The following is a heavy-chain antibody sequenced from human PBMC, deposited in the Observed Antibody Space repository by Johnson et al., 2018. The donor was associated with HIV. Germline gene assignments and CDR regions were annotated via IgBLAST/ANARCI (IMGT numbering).Heavy chain of an antibody. D-gene: IGHD1-14*01. CDR2: INWNGGSGAGT. Sequence: MRRVESGGGVVRPGGSLRLSCAASGFTFDDSALCWARLAPGAGLAWVAGINWNGGSGAGTCAADSVRGRFPVSRDNSKDTLYLQMNSLRAGDTALYYCAKAPGTGGWGASDIWGRGTMVTVSS. V-gene: IGHV3-20*04. CDR3: AKAPGTGGWGASDI. J-gene: IGHJ3*02. CDR1: GFTFDDSA.